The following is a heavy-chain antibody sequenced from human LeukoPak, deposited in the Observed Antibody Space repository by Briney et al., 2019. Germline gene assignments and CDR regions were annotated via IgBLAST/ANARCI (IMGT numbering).Heavy chain of an antibody. CDR2: INPSGGGT. V-gene: IGHV1-46*01. J-gene: IGHJ4*02. CDR1: RYTFSSYH. D-gene: IGHD5-12*01. Sequence: ASVKVSCKASRYTFSSYHMHWVRQAPGQGLEWMGVINPSGGGTTYAQKFQGRVTMTRDMSTTTVYMELSSLRSEDTAVYYCARDPSESGYSGYDDYWGQGTLVTVSS. CDR3: ARDPSESGYSGYDDY.